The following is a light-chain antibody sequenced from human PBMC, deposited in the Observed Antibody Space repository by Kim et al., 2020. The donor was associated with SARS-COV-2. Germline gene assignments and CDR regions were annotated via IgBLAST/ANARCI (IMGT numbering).Light chain of an antibody. V-gene: IGKV1-13*02. J-gene: IGKJ1*01. CDR1: QDISNC. CDR2: DAS. Sequence: ASVGDRVTITCRASQDISNCLDWYQQKPGRAPKRLIYDASNLETGVPSRFSGSGSGTDFTLTISSLQPEDIATYYCQQYNSYPLTFGQGTKVDIK. CDR3: QQYNSYPLT.